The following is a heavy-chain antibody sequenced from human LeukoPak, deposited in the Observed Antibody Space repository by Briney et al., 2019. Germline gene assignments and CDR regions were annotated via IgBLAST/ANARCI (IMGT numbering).Heavy chain of an antibody. V-gene: IGHV3-30-3*01. CDR1: GFTFSSYA. CDR3: AKGYSSDWPYYYDY. D-gene: IGHD6-19*01. CDR2: ISYDGSNK. Sequence: PGGSLRLSCAASGFTFSSYAMHWVRQAPGKGLEWVAVISYDGSNKYYADSMKGRFTISRDNSKNTLYLQMNSLRAEDTAVYYCAKGYSSDWPYYYDYWGQGTLVTVSS. J-gene: IGHJ4*02.